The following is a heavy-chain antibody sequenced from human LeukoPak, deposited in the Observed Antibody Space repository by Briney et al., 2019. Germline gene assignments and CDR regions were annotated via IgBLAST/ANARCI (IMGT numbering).Heavy chain of an antibody. CDR1: GGSISSSSYY. CDR2: IYYSGST. Sequence: SETLSLTCTVSGGSISSSSYYWGWIRQPPGKGLEWIGSIYYSGSTYYNPPLKSRVTISVDTSKNQFSLKLSSVTAADTAVYYCATQAYYYYYMDVWGKGTTVTVSS. CDR3: ATQAYYYYYMDV. J-gene: IGHJ6*03. V-gene: IGHV4-39*01.